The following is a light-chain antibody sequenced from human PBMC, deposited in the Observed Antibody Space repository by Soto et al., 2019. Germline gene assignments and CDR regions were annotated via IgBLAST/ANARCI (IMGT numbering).Light chain of an antibody. CDR3: QQYNSSPWT. V-gene: IGKV1-5*03. CDR2: KAS. CDR1: QTINTW. J-gene: IGKJ1*01. Sequence: DLQMTQSPSTLSASVGDRVTITCRASQTINTWLAWYQQKPGKAPKLLIYKASSLESGVPSTFSGSGSGTEVTLTITSLQPDDFATYYCQQYNSSPWTFGQGTKVEMK.